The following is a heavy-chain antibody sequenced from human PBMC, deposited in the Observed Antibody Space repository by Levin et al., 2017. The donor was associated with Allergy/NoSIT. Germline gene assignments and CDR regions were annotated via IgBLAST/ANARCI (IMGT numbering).Heavy chain of an antibody. CDR1: GYSFTSYW. Sequence: KVSCKGSGYSFTSYWIGWVRQLPGKGLEWMGIIYPGDSDTRYSPSFQGQVTISADKSISTAYLQWSSLKASDTAMYYCATLLDTAMVFAFDIWGQGTMVTVSS. D-gene: IGHD5-18*01. J-gene: IGHJ3*02. CDR3: ATLLDTAMVFAFDI. V-gene: IGHV5-51*01. CDR2: IYPGDSDT.